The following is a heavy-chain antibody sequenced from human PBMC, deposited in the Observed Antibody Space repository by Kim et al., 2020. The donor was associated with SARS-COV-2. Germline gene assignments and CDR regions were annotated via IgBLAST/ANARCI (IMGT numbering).Heavy chain of an antibody. D-gene: IGHD6-13*01. Sequence: AQKFQGRVTMTRDTSISTAYMELSRLRSDDTAVYYCARGSRAAGYNWFDPWGQGTLVTVSS. CDR3: ARGSRAAGYNWFDP. V-gene: IGHV1-2*02. J-gene: IGHJ5*02.